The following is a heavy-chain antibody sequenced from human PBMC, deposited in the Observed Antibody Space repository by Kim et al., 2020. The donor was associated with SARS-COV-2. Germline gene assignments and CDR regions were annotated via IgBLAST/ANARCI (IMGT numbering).Heavy chain of an antibody. Sequence: SETLSLTCAVYGGSFSGYYWSWIRQPPGKGLEWIGEINHSGSTNYNPSLKSRVTISVDTSKNQFSLKLSSVTAADTAVYYCARRILGGCSGGSCALDYWGQGTLVTVSS. CDR1: GGSFSGYY. V-gene: IGHV4-34*01. CDR3: ARRILGGCSGGSCALDY. J-gene: IGHJ4*02. D-gene: IGHD2-15*01. CDR2: INHSGST.